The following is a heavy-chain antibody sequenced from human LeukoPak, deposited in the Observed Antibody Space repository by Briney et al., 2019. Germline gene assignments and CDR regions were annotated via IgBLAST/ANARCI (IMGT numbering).Heavy chain of an antibody. CDR2: FDPEDGET. J-gene: IGHJ4*02. V-gene: IGHV1-24*01. D-gene: IGHD6-19*01. CDR3: ATYTYSSGSIY. CDR1: GYTLTELS. Sequence: ASVKVSCKVSGYTLTELSMHWVRQAPGKGLEWMGGFDPEDGETIYAQKLQGRVTMTTDTSTSTAYMELRSLRSDDTAVYYCATYTYSSGSIYWGQGTLVTVSS.